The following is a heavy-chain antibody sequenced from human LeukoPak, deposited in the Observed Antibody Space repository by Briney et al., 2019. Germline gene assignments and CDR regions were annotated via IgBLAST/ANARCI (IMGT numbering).Heavy chain of an antibody. CDR1: GGSISSYY. CDR2: IYYSGST. V-gene: IGHV4-59*01. J-gene: IGHJ4*02. CDR3: AGGGDSGGYYYPMFDY. D-gene: IGHD3-22*01. Sequence: SETLSLTCTVSGGSISSYYWSWIRQPPGKGLEWIGYIYYSGSTNYNPSLKSRVTISVDTSKNQFSLKLNSVTAADTAVYYCAGGGDSGGYYYPMFDYWGQGTLVTVSP.